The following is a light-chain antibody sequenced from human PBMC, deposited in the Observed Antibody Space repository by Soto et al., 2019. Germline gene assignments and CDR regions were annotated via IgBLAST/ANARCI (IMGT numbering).Light chain of an antibody. J-gene: IGKJ4*01. CDR1: QSVSSF. CDR3: QQRINWPLA. CDR2: DAS. V-gene: IGKV3-11*01. Sequence: EIVLTQSPATLSLSPGERATLSCRASQSVSSFLAWDQQKPGQAPRLLIYDASNRATGIPTRFSGSGSGTDFTLTISSLEPEDVAVYYCQQRINWPLAYGGGKKVEIK.